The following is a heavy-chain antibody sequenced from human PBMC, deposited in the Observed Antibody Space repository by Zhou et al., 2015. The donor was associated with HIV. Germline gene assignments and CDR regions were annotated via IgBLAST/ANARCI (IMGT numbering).Heavy chain of an antibody. D-gene: IGHD1-1*01. J-gene: IGHJ6*02. Sequence: QVQLVQSGAEVKKPGSSVKVSCKASGGTFSSYAISWVRQAPGQGLEWMGGIIPIFGTANYAQKFQGRVTITADESTSTAYMELSSLRSEDTAVYYCARPFNWNDVGDGYYYYGMDVWGQGTTVTVSS. CDR1: GGTFSSYA. CDR2: IIPIFGTA. CDR3: ARPFNWNDVGDGYYYYGMDV. V-gene: IGHV1-69*12.